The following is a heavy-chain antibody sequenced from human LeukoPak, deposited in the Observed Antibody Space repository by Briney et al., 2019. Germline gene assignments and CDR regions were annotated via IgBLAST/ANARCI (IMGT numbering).Heavy chain of an antibody. V-gene: IGHV4-59*01. CDR3: ARSDYDTSKFDL. Sequence: SETLSLTCTVSGGSISGYYWSWIRQPPGKGLEWIGYIYYSGSTNYNPSLKSRVTISVDTSKNQFSLKLSSVTAADTAVYYCARSDYDTSKFDLWGRGTLVTVSS. D-gene: IGHD3-22*01. CDR2: IYYSGST. CDR1: GGSISGYY. J-gene: IGHJ2*01.